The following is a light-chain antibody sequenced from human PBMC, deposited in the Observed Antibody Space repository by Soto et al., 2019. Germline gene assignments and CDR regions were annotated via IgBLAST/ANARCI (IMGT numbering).Light chain of an antibody. J-gene: IGKJ1*01. V-gene: IGKV3-15*01. CDR2: GAS. CDR3: QQYNNWPPRT. Sequence: EIVMTQSPATLSVSPGERATLSCRASQSVSSNLAWYQQKPGEAPRLLIYGASTRATGIRARFSGSGSGTEFTLTISSLKSEDFALYYCQQYNNWPPRTFGQGTKVEIK. CDR1: QSVSSN.